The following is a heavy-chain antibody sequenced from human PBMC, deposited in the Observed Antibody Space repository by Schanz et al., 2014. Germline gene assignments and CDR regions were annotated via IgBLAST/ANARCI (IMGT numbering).Heavy chain of an antibody. Sequence: QVQLVQSGGEVKTPGASVKVSCKASGYTLTNFDINWVRQAPGQGLEWMGIIHSTGGTTSHAQKFQGRVTMTRDTSTSTVYMELSSLRSEDTAVYYCASALTTWGGMDVWGQGTTVTVSS. CDR1: GYTLTNFD. J-gene: IGHJ6*02. D-gene: IGHD4-4*01. CDR3: ASALTTWGGMDV. V-gene: IGHV1-46*01. CDR2: IHSTGGTT.